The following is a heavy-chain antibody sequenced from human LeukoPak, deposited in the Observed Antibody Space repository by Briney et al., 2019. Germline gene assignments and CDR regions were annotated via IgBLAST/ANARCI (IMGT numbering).Heavy chain of an antibody. CDR3: SYCSSTSCYSGNWFDP. Sequence: AGGSLRLSCAASGFTFGTYSMSWVRQAPGKGLEWVPTITRSGSRTFYADSVKGRFTFSRDNSKNTLYLQMNSLRAEDTAVYYCSYCSSTSCYSGNWFDPWGQGTLVTVSS. CDR1: GFTFGTYS. J-gene: IGHJ5*02. V-gene: IGHV3-23*01. D-gene: IGHD2-2*01. CDR2: ITRSGSRT.